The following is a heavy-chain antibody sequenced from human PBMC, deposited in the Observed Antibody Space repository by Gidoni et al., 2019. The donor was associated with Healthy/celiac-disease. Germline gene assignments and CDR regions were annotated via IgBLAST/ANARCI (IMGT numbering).Heavy chain of an antibody. CDR3: TTDYVRSEVWWQDY. V-gene: IGHV3-15*07. Sequence: EVQLVESGGGLVKPGGSLRLSCAASGFTFSNAWMNWVRQAPGKGLEWVGRIKSKTDGGTTDYAAPVKGRFTISRDDSKNTLYLQMNSLKTEDTAVYYCTTDYVRSEVWWQDYWGQGTLVTVSS. CDR1: GFTFSNAW. J-gene: IGHJ4*02. D-gene: IGHD1-26*01. CDR2: IKSKTDGGTT.